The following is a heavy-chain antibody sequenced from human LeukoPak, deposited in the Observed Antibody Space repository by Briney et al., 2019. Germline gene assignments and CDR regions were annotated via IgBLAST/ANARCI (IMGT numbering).Heavy chain of an antibody. Sequence: SETLSLTCAVSGGSIMTTNWWSWVRQPPGKGLEWIGEVHLSGATNYNPSLESRVSMSIDASKNQMSLKLTSVTAADTATYFCTRESGAFSPFGFWGQGTLVTVSS. CDR1: GGSIMTTNW. CDR2: VHLSGAT. J-gene: IGHJ4*02. CDR3: TRESGAFSPFGF. V-gene: IGHV4-4*02. D-gene: IGHD1-26*01.